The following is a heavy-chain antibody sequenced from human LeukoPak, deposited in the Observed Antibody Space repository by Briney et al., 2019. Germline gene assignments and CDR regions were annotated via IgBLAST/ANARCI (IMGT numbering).Heavy chain of an antibody. CDR3: ARGDFDDYGDYVDAFEF. J-gene: IGHJ3*01. CDR1: GFTFSSYW. D-gene: IGHD4-17*01. Sequence: GGSLRLSCAASGFTFSSYWMSWVRQAPGKGLEWVANIKPDGSEKYCVGSVKGRFTISRDNAKNSLYLQMNTLRAEDTAVYYCARGDFDDYGDYVDAFEFWGQGTMVTVSA. V-gene: IGHV3-7*01. CDR2: IKPDGSEK.